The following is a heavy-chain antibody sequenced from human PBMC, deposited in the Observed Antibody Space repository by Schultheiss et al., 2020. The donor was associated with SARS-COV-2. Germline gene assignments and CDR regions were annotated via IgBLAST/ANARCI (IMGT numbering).Heavy chain of an antibody. CDR3: AKESYSSGWS. CDR2: ISSSGSAT. Sequence: GESLKISCAASGFTFSDYFMSWIRQAPGKGLEWLSYISSSGSATYYADSVKGRFTISRDNSKNTLYLQMNSLRAEDTAVYYCAKESYSSGWSWGQGTLVTVSS. CDR1: GFTFSDYF. J-gene: IGHJ5*02. V-gene: IGHV3-11*01. D-gene: IGHD6-19*01.